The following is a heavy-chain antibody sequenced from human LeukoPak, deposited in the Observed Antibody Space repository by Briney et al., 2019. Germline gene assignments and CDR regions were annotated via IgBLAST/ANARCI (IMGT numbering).Heavy chain of an antibody. CDR2: IYHSGST. Sequence: SETLSLTCTVSGGSISSGGYYWSWIRQPPGKGLEWIGYIYHSGSTYYNPSLKSRVTISVDTSKNQFSLKLSSVTAADTAVYYCARDRNDVVVVAATTLWWYFDLWGRGTLVTVSS. D-gene: IGHD2-15*01. J-gene: IGHJ2*01. CDR1: GGSISSGGYY. V-gene: IGHV4-30-2*05. CDR3: ARDRNDVVVVAATTLWWYFDL.